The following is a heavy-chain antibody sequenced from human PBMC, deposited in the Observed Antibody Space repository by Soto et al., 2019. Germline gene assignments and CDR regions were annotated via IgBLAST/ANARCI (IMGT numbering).Heavy chain of an antibody. CDR2: ISSSSSYI. Sequence: GGSLRLSCAASGFTFSSYSMNWVRQAPGKGLEWVSSISSSSSYIYYADSVKGRFTISRDNAKNSLYLQMNSLRAEDTAVYYCARGEGGYCSSTSCYVGYFDYWGQGTLVTVSS. J-gene: IGHJ4*02. CDR3: ARGEGGYCSSTSCYVGYFDY. CDR1: GFTFSSYS. D-gene: IGHD2-2*01. V-gene: IGHV3-21*01.